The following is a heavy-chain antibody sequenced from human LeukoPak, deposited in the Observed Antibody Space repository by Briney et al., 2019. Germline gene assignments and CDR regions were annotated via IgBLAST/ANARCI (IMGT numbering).Heavy chain of an antibody. Sequence: GGSLRLSCAASGFTFSDYYLSWIRQAPGKGLEWVSYISRGDSTYYAESVRGRFTISRDNSKNTLYLLMNSLIPEDTAVYYCAREVVSTPSYFDSWGQGTLVTVSS. CDR3: AREVVSTPSYFDS. J-gene: IGHJ4*02. CDR1: GFTFSDYY. D-gene: IGHD2-15*01. CDR2: ISRGDST. V-gene: IGHV3-53*01.